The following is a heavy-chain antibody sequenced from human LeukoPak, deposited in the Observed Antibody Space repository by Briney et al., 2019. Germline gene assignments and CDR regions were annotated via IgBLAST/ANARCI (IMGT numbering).Heavy chain of an antibody. CDR2: IGRDGTAI. Sequence: GGSLRLSCVASGFTFNDYYMGWIRQAPGKGLEWVSYIGRDGTAIYYADSAKGRFTISRDNTEKSLYLQMNSLRADDSAVYFCTRLWGGLTMSRFLDSWGQGTPVTVSS. CDR1: GFTFNDYY. D-gene: IGHD3-16*01. CDR3: TRLWGGLTMSRFLDS. V-gene: IGHV3-11*01. J-gene: IGHJ1*01.